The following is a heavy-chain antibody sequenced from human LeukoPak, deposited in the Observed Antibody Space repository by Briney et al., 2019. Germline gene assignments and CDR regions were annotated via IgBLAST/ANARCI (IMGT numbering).Heavy chain of an antibody. CDR2: ISGDSVHI. D-gene: IGHD3/OR15-3a*01. V-gene: IGHV3-21*01. J-gene: IGHJ4*02. CDR3: ARFETRGTGDSDF. CDR1: GFTFRSYS. Sequence: GGSLRLSCEGTGFTFRSYSMNWVRQAPGKGLEWVSSISGDSVHIFYADSVKGRFTISRDDAKSSLYLQMNSLRAEDTAVYYCARFETRGTGDSDFWGQGTLVTVPS.